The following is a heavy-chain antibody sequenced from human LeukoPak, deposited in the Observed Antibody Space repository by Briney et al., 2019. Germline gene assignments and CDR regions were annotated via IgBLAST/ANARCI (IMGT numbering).Heavy chain of an antibody. J-gene: IGHJ3*02. V-gene: IGHV3-48*02. Sequence: PGGSLRLSCAASGFTFSSYAMSWVRQAPGKGLEWVSHISSSGSAKYYADSVKGRFTISRDNAKNSLYLQMNSLRDEDTAVFYCARVEGAFDIWGQGTMVTVSS. CDR3: ARVEGAFDI. CDR2: ISSSGSAK. CDR1: GFTFSSYA. D-gene: IGHD5-24*01.